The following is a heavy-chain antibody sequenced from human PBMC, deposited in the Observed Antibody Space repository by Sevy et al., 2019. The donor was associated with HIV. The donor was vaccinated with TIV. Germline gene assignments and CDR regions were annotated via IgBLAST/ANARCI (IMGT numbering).Heavy chain of an antibody. V-gene: IGHV3-30*04. J-gene: IGHJ6*02. D-gene: IGHD2-2*01. CDR3: ARGRGDIVVVPAAMTGYYGMDV. Sequence: GGSLRLSCAASGFTFSSYAMHWVRQAPGKGLEWVAVISYDGSNKYYADSVKGRFTISRDNSKNTLYLQMNSLRAEDTAVYYFARGRGDIVVVPAAMTGYYGMDVWGQGTTVTVSS. CDR1: GFTFSSYA. CDR2: ISYDGSNK.